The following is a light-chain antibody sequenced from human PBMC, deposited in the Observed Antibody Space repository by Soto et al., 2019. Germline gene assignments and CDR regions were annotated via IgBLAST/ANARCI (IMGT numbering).Light chain of an antibody. CDR2: DAS. CDR3: QQRYNWPRT. V-gene: IGKV3-11*01. Sequence: EIVMTQSPATLSLSPGERATLSCRASQSVGKYLVWYQQKPVQAPRLLIYDASNRATGIPARFSGSGSGTDFTLTISSLEPEDVAVYYCQQRYNWPRTFGQGTKVDIK. CDR1: QSVGKY. J-gene: IGKJ1*01.